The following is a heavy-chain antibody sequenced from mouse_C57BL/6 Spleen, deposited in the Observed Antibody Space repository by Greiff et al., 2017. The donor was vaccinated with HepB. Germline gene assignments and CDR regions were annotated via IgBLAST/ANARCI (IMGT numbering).Heavy chain of an antibody. J-gene: IGHJ3*01. CDR3: ARKENYYDYDVWFAY. Sequence: QVQLKQSGPGLVQPSQSLSITCTVSGFSLTSYSVHWVRQSPGKGLEWLGVIWSGGSTDYNAAFISRLSISKDNSKSQVFFKMNSLQADDTAIYYCARKENYYDYDVWFAYWGQGTLVTVSA. CDR2: IWSGGST. CDR1: GFSLTSYS. V-gene: IGHV2-2*01. D-gene: IGHD2-4*01.